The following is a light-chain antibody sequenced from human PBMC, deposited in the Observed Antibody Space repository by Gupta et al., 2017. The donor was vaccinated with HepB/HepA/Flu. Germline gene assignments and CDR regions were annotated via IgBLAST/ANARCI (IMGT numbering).Light chain of an antibody. CDR1: QSVSSSY. V-gene: IGKV3-20*01. CDR3: QQYGNSPPNT. Sequence: EILLTQSPGTLSLSPGERATLSCRASQSVSSSYLAWYQQKPGQAPRLLIYGASSRATGIPDRFSGSGSGADFTLTISRLEPEDFAVYYCQQYGNSPPNTFGQGTLMEIK. J-gene: IGKJ5*01. CDR2: GAS.